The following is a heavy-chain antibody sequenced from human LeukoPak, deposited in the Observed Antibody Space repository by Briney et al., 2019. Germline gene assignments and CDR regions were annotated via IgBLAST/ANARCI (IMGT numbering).Heavy chain of an antibody. V-gene: IGHV3-21*01. CDR3: ARARYTVTDEPYYYYYMDV. CDR2: ISFSSSYI. J-gene: IGHJ6*03. D-gene: IGHD4-17*01. Sequence: PGGSLRLSCAASGFTLSSYEMNWVRQAPGKGLEWVSSISFSSSYIYYADSVKGRFTISRDNAKNSLYLQMNNLRAEDTAVYYCARARYTVTDEPYYYYYMDVWGKGTTVTVSS. CDR1: GFTLSSYE.